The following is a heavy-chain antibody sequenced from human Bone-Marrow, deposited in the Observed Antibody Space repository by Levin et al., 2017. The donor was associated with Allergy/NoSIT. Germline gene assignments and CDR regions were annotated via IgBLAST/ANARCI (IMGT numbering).Heavy chain of an antibody. CDR1: GYTFTGYY. J-gene: IGHJ6*02. D-gene: IGHD6-13*01. V-gene: IGHV1-2*02. CDR2: INPNSGGT. CDR3: ARASSHITAAGTWPFYYYGMDV. Sequence: PEASVKVSCKASGYTFTGYYMHWVRQAPGQGLEWMGWINPNSGGTNYAQKFQGRVTMTRDTSISTAYMDLSRLRSDDTAVYYCARASSHITAAGTWPFYYYGMDVWGQGTTVTVSS.